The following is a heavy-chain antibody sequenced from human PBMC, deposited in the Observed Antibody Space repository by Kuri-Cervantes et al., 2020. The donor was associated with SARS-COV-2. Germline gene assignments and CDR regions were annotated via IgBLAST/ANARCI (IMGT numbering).Heavy chain of an antibody. CDR3: AKVETANLDY. CDR1: GFSFSKYT. CDR2: VRRDGSNY. Sequence: GESLKISCAASGFSFSKYTMNWVRQAPGKGLEWVGFVRRDGSNYYYADSVRGRFTISRDNSKNLLYLEMNTLRPEDTAVYYCAKVETANLDYWGQGTLVTVSS. V-gene: IGHV3-30*02. J-gene: IGHJ4*02. D-gene: IGHD3-3*01.